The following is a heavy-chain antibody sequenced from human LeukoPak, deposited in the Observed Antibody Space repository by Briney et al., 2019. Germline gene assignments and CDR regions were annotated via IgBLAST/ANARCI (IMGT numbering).Heavy chain of an antibody. CDR1: GFTFDDYG. D-gene: IGHD1-26*01. CDR3: AREAAWEHQRANDY. Sequence: GGSLRLSCAASGFTFDDYGMSWVRQAPGKGLEWVSGINWNGGSTGYADSVKGRFTISRDNAKNSLYLQMNSLRAEDTALYHCAREAAWEHQRANDYWGQGTLVTVSS. CDR2: INWNGGST. J-gene: IGHJ4*02. V-gene: IGHV3-20*01.